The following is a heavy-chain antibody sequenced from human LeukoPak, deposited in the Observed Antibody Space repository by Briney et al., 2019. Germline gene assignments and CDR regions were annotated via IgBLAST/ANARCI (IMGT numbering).Heavy chain of an antibody. Sequence: ASVKVSCKASGYTFTGYFMHWVRQAPGQGLECMGWINPNSGDTNYAQKFQGRVTMTRDTSISTAYMELTSLRSDDTAVYSCARDPATSYYLDSWGQGTLVTVSS. J-gene: IGHJ4*02. CDR2: INPNSGDT. CDR1: GYTFTGYF. V-gene: IGHV1-2*02. CDR3: ARDPATSYYLDS.